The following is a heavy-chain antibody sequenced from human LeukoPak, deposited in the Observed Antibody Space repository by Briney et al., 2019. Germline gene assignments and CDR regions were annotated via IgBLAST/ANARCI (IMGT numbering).Heavy chain of an antibody. CDR1: GDTFTSYY. CDR3: ARAGQGVFDI. V-gene: IGHV1-46*01. D-gene: IGHD2-8*01. J-gene: IGHJ3*02. Sequence: GASVKVSCKASGDTFTSYYMHWVRQAPGQGLEWMGIINPSGGSRSYAQKFQGRVTMTRDTSTSKVYMELSSLRSEDTAVYYCARAGQGVFDIWGQETMVTVSS. CDR2: INPSGGSR.